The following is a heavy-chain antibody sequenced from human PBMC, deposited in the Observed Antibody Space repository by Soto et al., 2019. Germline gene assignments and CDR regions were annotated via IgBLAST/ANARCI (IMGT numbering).Heavy chain of an antibody. CDR1: GYTFSSYA. J-gene: IGHJ4*02. CDR3: ARDLPPPDY. CDR2: TSAYNGNT. V-gene: IGHV1-18*01. Sequence: QVQLVQSGAEVKKPGASVKVSCKASGYTFSSYAISWVRQAPGQGLEWMGWTSAYNGNTKYAQKLQGRVTMTTDTSSSRAYMEPRRLRSDDTAVYYCARDLPPPDYWAQGTLVTVSS.